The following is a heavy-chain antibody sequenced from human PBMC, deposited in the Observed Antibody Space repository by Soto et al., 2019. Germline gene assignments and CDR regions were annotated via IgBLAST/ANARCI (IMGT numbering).Heavy chain of an antibody. CDR1: GGSFSGYY. CDR2: INHSGST. D-gene: IGHD6-13*01. CDR3: ERGGSRWYLPY. V-gene: IGHV4-34*01. Sequence: SETLSLTCAVYGGSFSGYYWSWIRQPPGKGLEWIGEINHSGSTNYNPSLKSRVTISVDTSKNQFSLKLSSVTAADTAVYYCERGGSRWYLPYWGQGTLVTVSS. J-gene: IGHJ4*02.